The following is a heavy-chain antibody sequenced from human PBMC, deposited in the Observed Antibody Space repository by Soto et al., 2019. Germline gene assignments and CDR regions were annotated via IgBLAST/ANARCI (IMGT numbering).Heavy chain of an antibody. CDR2: IIPIFGTA. CDR3: AREASGYSYGPYYYYGMDV. Sequence: QVQLVQSGAEVKKPGSSVKVSCKASGGTFSSYAISWVRQAPGQGLEWMGVIIPIFGTANYAQKFQGRVTITADKSTSTAYMELSSLRSEDTAVYYCAREASGYSYGPYYYYGMDVWGQGTTVTVSS. D-gene: IGHD5-18*01. J-gene: IGHJ6*02. V-gene: IGHV1-69*06. CDR1: GGTFSSYA.